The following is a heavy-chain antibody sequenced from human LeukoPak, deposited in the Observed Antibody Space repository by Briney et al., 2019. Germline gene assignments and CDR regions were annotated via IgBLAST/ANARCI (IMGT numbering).Heavy chain of an antibody. V-gene: IGHV3-20*04. Sequence: GGSLRLSCAASGFTFDDYGMSWVRQAPGKGLEWVSGINWNGGSTGYADSVKGRFTISRDNTKNSLYLQMNSLRAEDTAVYCCARDLLSEAYYGSGSHGYYYYYGMDVWGQGTTVTVSS. CDR3: ARDLLSEAYYGSGSHGYYYYYGMDV. D-gene: IGHD3-10*01. CDR2: INWNGGST. J-gene: IGHJ6*02. CDR1: GFTFDDYG.